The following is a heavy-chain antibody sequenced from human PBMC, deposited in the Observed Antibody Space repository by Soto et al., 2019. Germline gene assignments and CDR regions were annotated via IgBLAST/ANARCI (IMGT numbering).Heavy chain of an antibody. CDR2: ISSSSSTI. D-gene: IGHD6-19*01. V-gene: IGHV3-48*02. Sequence: EVQLVESGGGLVKPGGSLRLSCTASGFTFSSYGMNWVRQAPGKGLEWVSSISSSSSTIYYADSVRGRFTISRDNAKNSLYLEMNSLRDEDTAVYYCVREISVAGGHFDYWGQGTLVTVSS. CDR3: VREISVAGGHFDY. CDR1: GFTFSSYG. J-gene: IGHJ4*02.